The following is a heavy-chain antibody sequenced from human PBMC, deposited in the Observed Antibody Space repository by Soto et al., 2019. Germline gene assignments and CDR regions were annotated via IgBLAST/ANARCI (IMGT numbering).Heavy chain of an antibody. CDR2: IFYRGST. V-gene: IGHV4-30-4*01. CDR3: ARVFYDTPNNWFDP. CDR1: GGSISSPVYY. D-gene: IGHD3-22*01. Sequence: NPSETLSLTCTVSGGSISSPVYYWSWIRQPPGKGLEWIGYIFYRGSTYYNPSLKSRVAISLDTSKNQFSLKLSSVTAADTAVYYCARVFYDTPNNWFDPWGQGTLVTVSS. J-gene: IGHJ5*02.